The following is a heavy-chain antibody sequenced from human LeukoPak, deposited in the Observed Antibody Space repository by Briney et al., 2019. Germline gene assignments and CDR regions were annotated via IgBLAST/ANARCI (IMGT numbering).Heavy chain of an antibody. Sequence: GGSLRLSCAASGFTFTTYGMTWVRQAPGKGLEWVANIKQDGSEKYYVDSVKGRFTISRDNAESSLYLQTSSLRAEDTAVYYCARGRGVDYWGQGTLVTVSS. D-gene: IGHD3-10*01. J-gene: IGHJ4*02. CDR3: ARGRGVDY. CDR1: GFTFTTYG. CDR2: IKQDGSEK. V-gene: IGHV3-7*01.